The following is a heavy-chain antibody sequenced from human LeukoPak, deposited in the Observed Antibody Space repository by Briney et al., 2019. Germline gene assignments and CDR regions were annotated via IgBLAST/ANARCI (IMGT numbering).Heavy chain of an antibody. Sequence: PGGSLRLSCAASGFTFSSYSMNWVRQAPGKGLEWVSSISSSSSYIYYADSVKGRFTISRDNAKNSLYLQMNSLRAEDTAVYYCARDLNGYSSIFNWHYYYYMDVWGKGTTVTVSS. J-gene: IGHJ6*03. CDR1: GFTFSSYS. V-gene: IGHV3-21*01. D-gene: IGHD5-18*01. CDR2: ISSSSSYI. CDR3: ARDLNGYSSIFNWHYYYYMDV.